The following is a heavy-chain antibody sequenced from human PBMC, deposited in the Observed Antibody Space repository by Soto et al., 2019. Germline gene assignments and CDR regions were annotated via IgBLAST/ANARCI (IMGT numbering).Heavy chain of an antibody. J-gene: IGHJ4*02. V-gene: IGHV3-30*18. Sequence: GGSLRLSCAASGFTFSSYGMHWVRQAPGKGLEWVAVISYDGSNKYYADSVKGRFTISRDNSKNTLYLQMNSLRAEDTAVYYCANLASFSGSYYDDYWGQGTLVTVSS. CDR3: ANLASFSGSYYDDY. CDR1: GFTFSSYG. D-gene: IGHD1-26*01. CDR2: ISYDGSNK.